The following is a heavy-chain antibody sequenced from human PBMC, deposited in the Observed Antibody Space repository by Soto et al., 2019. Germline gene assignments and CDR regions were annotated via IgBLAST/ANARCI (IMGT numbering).Heavy chain of an antibody. CDR1: GGTFNTLS. Sequence: QVLLVQSGAEGKRPGSSAKVFCKPSGGTFNTLSINWVRQAPGQGLEWVGAIIPLFDSTNYAQKFQDRVTITADKSMDTAYLELNNLRSDDTAVYYCTTRDQGRFDHWGQGTPLTVSS. CDR2: IIPLFDST. J-gene: IGHJ4*02. V-gene: IGHV1-69*06. CDR3: TTRDQGRFDH.